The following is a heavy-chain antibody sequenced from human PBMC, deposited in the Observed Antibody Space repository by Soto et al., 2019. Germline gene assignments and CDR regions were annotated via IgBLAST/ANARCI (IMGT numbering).Heavy chain of an antibody. D-gene: IGHD2-21*02. V-gene: IGHV5-51*01. CDR1: GYSFTSYW. Sequence: PGESLKVSCKGSGYSFTSYWIGWVRQMPGKGLEWMGIIYPGDSDTRYSPSFQGQVTISADKSISTAYLQWSSLKASDTAMYYCARIYCGGDCYSVAHYYYYGMDVWGQGTTVTVSS. CDR3: ARIYCGGDCYSVAHYYYYGMDV. J-gene: IGHJ6*02. CDR2: IYPGDSDT.